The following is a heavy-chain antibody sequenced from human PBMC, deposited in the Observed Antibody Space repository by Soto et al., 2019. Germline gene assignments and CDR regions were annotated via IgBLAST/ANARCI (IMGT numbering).Heavy chain of an antibody. J-gene: IGHJ6*02. D-gene: IGHD3-22*01. V-gene: IGHV2-5*02. CDR2: IYWDDDK. CDR1: GFSLSTSGVG. Sequence: QITLKESGPTLVKPTQTLTLTCTLSGFSLSTSGVGVGWIRQTPEKALEWLALIYWDDDKSYSPSLKSRLTITKDTSKNQVVLTMTIMDTVDTATYYCARYFYEISDYSPWDYGMDVWGQGTTVTVSS. CDR3: ARYFYEISDYSPWDYGMDV.